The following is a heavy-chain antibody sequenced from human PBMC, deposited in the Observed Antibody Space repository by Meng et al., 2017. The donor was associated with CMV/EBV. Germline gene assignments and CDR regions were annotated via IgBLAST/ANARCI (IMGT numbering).Heavy chain of an antibody. J-gene: IGHJ4*02. CDR1: GGPISPYY. V-gene: IGHV4-59*01. Sequence: SETLSLTCSVSGGPISPYYWSWIRQPPGKGLQWIGYVYNTGRTNYNPSLKSRVTISVDTSKNQFSLKLSSVTAADTAVYYCARGSPNNGWYQIDYWGQGTLVTVSS. CDR2: VYNTGRT. D-gene: IGHD6-19*01. CDR3: ARGSPNNGWYQIDY.